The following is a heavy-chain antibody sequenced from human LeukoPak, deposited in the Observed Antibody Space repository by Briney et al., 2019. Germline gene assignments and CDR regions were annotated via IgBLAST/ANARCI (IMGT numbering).Heavy chain of an antibody. CDR3: ARGNVDTAMVWFDY. CDR1: GGSISSYY. D-gene: IGHD5-18*01. Sequence: SETLSLTCTVSGGSISSYYWSWIRQPPGKGLEWIGYIYYSGSTNYNPSLKSRVTISVDTSKNQFSLKLSSETAADTAVYYCARGNVDTAMVWFDYWGQGTLVTVSS. V-gene: IGHV4-59*01. CDR2: IYYSGST. J-gene: IGHJ4*02.